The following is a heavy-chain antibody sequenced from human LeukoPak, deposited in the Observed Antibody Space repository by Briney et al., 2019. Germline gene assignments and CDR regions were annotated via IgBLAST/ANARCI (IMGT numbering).Heavy chain of an antibody. Sequence: LXISCKGSGYSFTSFWIAWGRQLPXKGVELMGIIYPGGSDTRYSPSFEGQVTFSADKSISTAYLQWSSLKASDTAMYYCARGRYSGTYLSYFDYWAQGTLVTVSS. CDR3: ARGRYSGTYLSYFDY. V-gene: IGHV5-51*01. CDR2: IYPGGSDT. J-gene: IGHJ4*02. D-gene: IGHD1-26*01. CDR1: GYSFTSFW.